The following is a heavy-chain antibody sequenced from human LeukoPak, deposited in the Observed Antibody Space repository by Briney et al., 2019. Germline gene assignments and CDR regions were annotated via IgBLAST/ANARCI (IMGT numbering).Heavy chain of an antibody. J-gene: IGHJ2*01. CDR1: GGSISSSSYY. CDR3: ARDSAYRVRYWYFDL. Sequence: SETLSLTCTVSGGSISSSSYYWGWIRQPPGKGLEWIGRIYTSGSTNYNPSLKSRVTMSVDTSKNQFSLKLSSVTAADTAVYYCARDSAYRVRYWYFDLWGRGTLVTVSS. CDR2: IYTSGST. D-gene: IGHD1-26*01. V-gene: IGHV4-39*07.